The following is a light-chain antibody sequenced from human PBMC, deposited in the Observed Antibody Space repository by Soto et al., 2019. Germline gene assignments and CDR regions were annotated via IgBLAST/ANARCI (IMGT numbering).Light chain of an antibody. J-gene: IGKJ5*01. V-gene: IGKV3-20*01. Sequence: PGEKATLSCRASQSVSGSLGWYQQKPGQAPRLLIYGASSRATGIPDRFSGSGSGTDFTLTISRLEPEDFAVYYCQQNAGSPVTFGQGTRLEIK. CDR3: QQNAGSPVT. CDR1: QSVSGS. CDR2: GAS.